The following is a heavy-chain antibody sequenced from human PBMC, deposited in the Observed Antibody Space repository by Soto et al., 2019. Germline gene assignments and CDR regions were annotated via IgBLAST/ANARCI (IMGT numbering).Heavy chain of an antibody. CDR1: GFSVTTYA. J-gene: IGHJ5*02. Sequence: EVQLMYSGGGLVQPGGSLRLSCAASGFSVTTYAMSWVRQAPGKGLGWVPVIGSGSVYTYYAETVKGRVTIYRDFSKNTVAIKMNSRRGEDAAMYYSVIRSMENPWGQGNLVTVST. CDR3: VIRSMENP. CDR2: IGSGSVYT. D-gene: IGHD1-1*01. V-gene: IGHV3-23*01.